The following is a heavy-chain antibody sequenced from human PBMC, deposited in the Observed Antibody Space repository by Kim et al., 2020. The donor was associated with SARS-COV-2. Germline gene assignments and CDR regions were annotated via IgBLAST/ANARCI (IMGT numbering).Heavy chain of an antibody. Sequence: SETLSLTCAVYGGSFSGYYWSWIRQPPGKGLEWIGEINHSGSTNYNPSLKSRVTISVDTSKNQFSLKLSSATAADTAVYYCARGNFVRWFGAGSWYFDYWGQGTLVTVSS. V-gene: IGHV4-34*01. CDR3: ARGNFVRWFGAGSWYFDY. CDR1: GGSFSGYY. D-gene: IGHD3-10*01. J-gene: IGHJ4*02. CDR2: INHSGST.